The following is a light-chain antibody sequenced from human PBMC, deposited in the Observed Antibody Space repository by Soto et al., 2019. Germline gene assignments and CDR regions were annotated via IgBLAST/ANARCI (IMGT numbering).Light chain of an antibody. CDR3: HQYGISPPVT. CDR2: GAS. CDR1: QTVRNNY. J-gene: IGKJ1*01. V-gene: IGKV3-20*01. Sequence: EIVLTQSPGTLSLSPGERATLSCRASQTVRNNYLAWYQQKPGQSPRLLIHGASSRASGIPDRFSGSGSGTDFTLTINRLEPEDFAVYYCHQYGISPPVTFGQGTKVDIK.